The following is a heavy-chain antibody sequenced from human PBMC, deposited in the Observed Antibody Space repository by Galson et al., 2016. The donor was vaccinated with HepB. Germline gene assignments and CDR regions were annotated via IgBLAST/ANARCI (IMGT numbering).Heavy chain of an antibody. V-gene: IGHV2-5*01. CDR1: GFSLSTSAVG. Sequence: PALVKPTQTLTLTCTFSGFSLSTSAVGVGWIRQPPGEALEWLGFIYWNGNKYYSPSLKSRLTITKDTSKNQVLLTMTNMDPVDTATYYCARFDFGGNFLDYWGQGTLVTVSS. CDR2: IYWNGNK. J-gene: IGHJ4*02. D-gene: IGHD4-23*01. CDR3: ARFDFGGNFLDY.